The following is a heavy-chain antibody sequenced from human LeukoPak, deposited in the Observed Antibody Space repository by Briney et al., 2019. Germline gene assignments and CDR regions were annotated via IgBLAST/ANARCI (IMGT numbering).Heavy chain of an antibody. D-gene: IGHD3-3*01. CDR1: GYTFTSYG. CDR2: ISAYNGNT. V-gene: IGHV1-18*01. Sequence: ASVKVSCKASGYTFTSYGISGVRQAPGQGLEGMGWISAYNGNTNYAQKLQGRVTMTTDTSTSTAYMELRSLRSDDTAVYYCARDSAHYDFWSGYYRTDAFDIWGQGTMVTVSS. CDR3: ARDSAHYDFWSGYYRTDAFDI. J-gene: IGHJ3*02.